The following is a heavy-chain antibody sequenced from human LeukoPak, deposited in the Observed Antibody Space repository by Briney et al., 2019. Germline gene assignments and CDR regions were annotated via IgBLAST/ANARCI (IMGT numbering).Heavy chain of an antibody. CDR1: GFTFSSYG. CDR3: ARDGYSGSYRELGNYFGY. J-gene: IGHJ4*02. D-gene: IGHD1-26*01. V-gene: IGHV3-33*01. CDR2: IWYDGSNK. Sequence: GGSLRLSCAASGFTFSSYGMHWVRQAPGKGLEWVAVIWYDGSNKYYADSVKGRFTISRDNSKNTLYLQMNSLRAEDTAVYYCARDGYSGSYRELGNYFGYWGQGTLVTVSS.